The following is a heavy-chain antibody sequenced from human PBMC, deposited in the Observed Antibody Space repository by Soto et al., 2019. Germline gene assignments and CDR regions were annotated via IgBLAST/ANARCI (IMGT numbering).Heavy chain of an antibody. J-gene: IGHJ4*02. D-gene: IGHD6-19*01. CDR1: GGPISSSGDY. CDR3: ARGLSSSAYLDY. CDR2: ISNSGST. Sequence: PSETLSRTGTVTGGPISSSGDYWGWVRQTPEKGLEWIGTISNSGSTYYNPSVMSRVTISVDTSKKQFSLRLISVTAADTAVYYCARGLSSSAYLDYWGQGTLVTVSS. V-gene: IGHV4-39*01.